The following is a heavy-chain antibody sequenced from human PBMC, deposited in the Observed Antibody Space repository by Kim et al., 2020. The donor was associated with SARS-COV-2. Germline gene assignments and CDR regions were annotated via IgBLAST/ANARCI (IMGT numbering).Heavy chain of an antibody. CDR1: GFTFGDYA. D-gene: IGHD3-9*01. CDR3: SLYDILTGYYRRLSLLPYGMDV. Sequence: GGSLRLSCTASGFTFGDYAMSWFRQAPGKGLEWVGFIRSKAYGGTTEYAASVKGRFTISRDDSKSIAYLQMNSLKTEDTAVYYCSLYDILTGYYRRLSLLPYGMDVWGQGTTVTVSS. J-gene: IGHJ6*02. CDR2: IRSKAYGGTT. V-gene: IGHV3-49*03.